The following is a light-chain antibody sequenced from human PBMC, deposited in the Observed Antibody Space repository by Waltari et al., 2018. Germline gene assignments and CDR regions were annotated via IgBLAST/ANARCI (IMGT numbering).Light chain of an antibody. CDR3: QQRINWPVT. V-gene: IGKV3-11*01. CDR1: QTFNNY. J-gene: IGKJ4*01. Sequence: ESALTQVPTPPPVTPAVSATLSCRARQTFNNYVAWYQHKPGQAPRLLIYDASNRFIGIPARFSGSGSGTDFILTISSLEPEDSVVYYCQQRINWPVTFGGGTKVEIK. CDR2: DAS.